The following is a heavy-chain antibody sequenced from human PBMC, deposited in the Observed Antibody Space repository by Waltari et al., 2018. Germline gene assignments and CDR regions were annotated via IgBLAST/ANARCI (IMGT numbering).Heavy chain of an antibody. Sequence: QVQLMQSGAEIKKPGASVKVSCEASGYTFSAYYLHWVRQAPGQGLEWTGRVNPHDVDTSNAHKLQCRVTMTRDTSISASYMALNGLVSDDTAVYDCARGRYYSDTSGLSLHYWCLGTLVTVSS. CDR3: ARGRYYSDTSGLSLHY. CDR1: GYTFSAYY. V-gene: IGHV1-2*06. J-gene: IGHJ4*02. D-gene: IGHD3-22*01. CDR2: VNPHDVDT.